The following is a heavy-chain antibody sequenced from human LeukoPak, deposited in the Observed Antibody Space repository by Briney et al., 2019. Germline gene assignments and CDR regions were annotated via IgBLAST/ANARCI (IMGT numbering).Heavy chain of an antibody. V-gene: IGHV3-15*01. CDR3: TTEEWSRYSYVDY. D-gene: IGHD5-18*01. Sequence: GGSLRLSCAASGVTFSNAWMSWVRQAPGKGLEWVGRIKSKTDGGTTDYAAPVKGRFTISRDDSKNTLYLQMNSLKTEDTAVYYCTTEEWSRYSYVDYWGQGTLVTVSS. CDR1: GVTFSNAW. CDR2: IKSKTDGGTT. J-gene: IGHJ4*02.